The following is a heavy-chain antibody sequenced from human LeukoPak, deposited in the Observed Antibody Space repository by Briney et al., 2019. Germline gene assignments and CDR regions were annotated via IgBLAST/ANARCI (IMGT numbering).Heavy chain of an antibody. Sequence: SVKVSCKASGGTFSSYAISWVRQAPGQGLEWMGGIIPIFGTANYAQKFQGRVTITADESTSTAYMELSSLRSEDTAVYYCARREGNPTRGYSCGPLSFWGQGTLVTVSS. D-gene: IGHD5-18*01. J-gene: IGHJ4*02. V-gene: IGHV1-69*13. CDR2: IIPIFGTA. CDR3: ARREGNPTRGYSCGPLSF. CDR1: GGTFSSYA.